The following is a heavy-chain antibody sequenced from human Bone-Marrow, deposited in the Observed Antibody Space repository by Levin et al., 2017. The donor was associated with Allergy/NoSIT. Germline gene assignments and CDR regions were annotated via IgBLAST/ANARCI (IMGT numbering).Heavy chain of an antibody. D-gene: IGHD2-2*03. CDR3: AKDGYSGDSNGHQFDY. CDR2: ISSGGDKT. Sequence: GESLKISCAASGFTFKTYAMNWVRQAPGKGLECVSGISSGGDKTYYADSVKGRFTISRDNSKNTVYLQMNSLRVEDTARYYCAKDGYSGDSNGHQFDYWGQGTLVTVSS. V-gene: IGHV3-23*01. J-gene: IGHJ4*02. CDR1: GFTFKTYA.